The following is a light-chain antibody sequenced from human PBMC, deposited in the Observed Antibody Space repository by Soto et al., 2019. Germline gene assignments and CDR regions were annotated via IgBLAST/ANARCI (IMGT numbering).Light chain of an antibody. CDR2: EGS. V-gene: IGLV2-23*01. CDR1: TYGFEAYNQ. J-gene: IGLJ1*01. CDR3: SSYVGDSAYA. Sequence: QSALAQSASMSGSPGQSITISCSGTTYGFEAYNQVSWYQQHPGKAPKILIYEGSKRPSGVSNRFSGSKSGNTASLTISGLQAEDEADYFCSSYVGDSAYAFGTGTKVTVL.